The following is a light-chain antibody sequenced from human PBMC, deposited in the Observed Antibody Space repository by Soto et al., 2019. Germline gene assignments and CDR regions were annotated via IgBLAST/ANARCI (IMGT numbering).Light chain of an antibody. J-gene: IGKJ1*01. Sequence: IILTHCTGAESRSPGERATLSCRASQSVSNNYLAWYQQKPGQAPRLLIYGASNRATGIPDRFSGSGSGTDFTLTISRLEPEDFAVYYCQQSGRSGPFGQRTMVDI. V-gene: IGKV3-20*01. CDR1: QSVSNNY. CDR3: QQSGRSGP. CDR2: GAS.